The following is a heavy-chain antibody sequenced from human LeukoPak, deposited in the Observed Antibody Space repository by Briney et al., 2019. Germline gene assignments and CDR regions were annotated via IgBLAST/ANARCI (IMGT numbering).Heavy chain of an antibody. J-gene: IGHJ4*02. Sequence: PGGSLRLSCAASGFTFSSYGMHWARQAPGKGLEWVSGISNSGGSTYYADSVKGRFTISRDNSKNTLYLQMNSLRAEDTALYYCAKDRNSGNYYQTGDFHYWGQGTLVTVSS. D-gene: IGHD1-26*01. V-gene: IGHV3-23*01. CDR2: ISNSGGST. CDR3: AKDRNSGNYYQTGDFHY. CDR1: GFTFSSYG.